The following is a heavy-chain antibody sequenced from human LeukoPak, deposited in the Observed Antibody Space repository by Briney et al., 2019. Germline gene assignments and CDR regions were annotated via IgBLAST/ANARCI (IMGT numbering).Heavy chain of an antibody. CDR3: AKRLLWFGESPSDP. CDR1: GFTFSSYV. Sequence: GGSLRLSCAASGFTFSSYVMHWVRQAPGKGLEWVAFIRYDGSNKYYADSVKGRFTISRDNSKNTLYLQMNSLRAEDPAVYYCAKRLLWFGESPSDPWGQGTLVTVSS. CDR2: IRYDGSNK. D-gene: IGHD3-10*01. V-gene: IGHV3-30*02. J-gene: IGHJ5*02.